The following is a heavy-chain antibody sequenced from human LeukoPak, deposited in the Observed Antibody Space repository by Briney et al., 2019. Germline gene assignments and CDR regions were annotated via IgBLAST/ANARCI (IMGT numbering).Heavy chain of an antibody. D-gene: IGHD5-12*01. CDR3: AKAHGGSGYDSYFDY. J-gene: IGHJ4*02. CDR2: ISYDGSNK. Sequence: PGRSLRLSCAASGFTFSSYGMHWVRQAPGKGLEWVAVISYDGSNKYYADSVKGRFTISRDNSKNTLYLQMNSLRAEDTAVYYCAKAHGGSGYDSYFDYWGQGTLVTASS. CDR1: GFTFSSYG. V-gene: IGHV3-30*18.